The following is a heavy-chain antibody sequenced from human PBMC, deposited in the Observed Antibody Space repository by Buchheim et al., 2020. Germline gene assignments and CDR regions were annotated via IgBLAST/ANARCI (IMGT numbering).Heavy chain of an antibody. D-gene: IGHD3-9*01. J-gene: IGHJ4*02. CDR2: INPSGGST. CDR1: GYTFTSYY. CDR3: ARDLSLRYFDWLGGDY. V-gene: IGHV1-46*01. Sequence: QVQLVQSGAEVKKPGASVKVSCKASGYTFTSYYMHWVRQAPGQGLEWMGIINPSGGSTSYAQKFQGRVTMTRETSTSTVYMELSSLRSEDTAVYYCARDLSLRYFDWLGGDYWGQGTL.